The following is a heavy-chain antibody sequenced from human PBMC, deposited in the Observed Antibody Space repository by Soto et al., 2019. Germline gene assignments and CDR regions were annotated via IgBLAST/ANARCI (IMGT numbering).Heavy chain of an antibody. CDR1: GFTVSTNY. Sequence: EVQLVQTGGGLIQPGGSLRLSCVASGFTVSTNYLSWVRQVPGKGLEWVSVLHGSGSTSYADSVKGRFTISRDNARNTFYLQMNSLRVEDTAVYYCARKPPAAIQGWAYGMDVWCQGTTVTVSS. J-gene: IGHJ6*02. D-gene: IGHD2-2*01. CDR2: LHGSGST. V-gene: IGHV3-53*02. CDR3: ARKPPAAIQGWAYGMDV.